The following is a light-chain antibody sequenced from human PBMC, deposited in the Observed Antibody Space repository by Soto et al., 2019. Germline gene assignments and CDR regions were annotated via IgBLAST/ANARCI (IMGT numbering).Light chain of an antibody. CDR3: QQYGSAPLVT. J-gene: IGKJ3*01. V-gene: IGKV3-20*01. CDR1: QSVSSSY. Sequence: EIVLTQSPGTLSLSPGERATLSCRASQSVSSSYLAWYQQKPGQAPRLLIYGASSRATGIPDRFSGSGSGTDFTRTSSRLEPEDVAVYDCQQYGSAPLVTFGPGTKVDIK. CDR2: GAS.